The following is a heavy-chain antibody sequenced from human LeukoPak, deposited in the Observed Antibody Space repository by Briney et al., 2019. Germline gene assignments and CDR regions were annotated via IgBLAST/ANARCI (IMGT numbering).Heavy chain of an antibody. CDR3: ARSEIYGDYGGLDF. V-gene: IGHV1-46*01. J-gene: IGHJ4*02. Sequence: ASVKVSCKASGYTFTNYYIHWVRQAPGQGLEWMGIINPSNGRTRYAQKFQGRVTMTRDMSTSTVYMELSSLRSEDTAIFYCARSEIYGDYGGLDFWGQGTLVTVSS. CDR1: GYTFTNYY. CDR2: INPSNGRT. D-gene: IGHD4-17*01.